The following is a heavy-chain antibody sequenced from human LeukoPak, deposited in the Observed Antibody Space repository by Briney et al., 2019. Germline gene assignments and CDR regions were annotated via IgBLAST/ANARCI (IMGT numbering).Heavy chain of an antibody. J-gene: IGHJ4*02. Sequence: SETLSLICTVSGGSISSYYWSWIRQPAGRGLEWIGRIYSSGSTCNPSLKSRVTMSLDTSKNQVSLRLRSVTAADTAVYYCARSTVDPLGHFDYWGQGTLVTVSS. CDR2: IYSSGST. CDR3: ARSTVDPLGHFDY. V-gene: IGHV4-4*07. D-gene: IGHD3-16*01. CDR1: GGSISSYY.